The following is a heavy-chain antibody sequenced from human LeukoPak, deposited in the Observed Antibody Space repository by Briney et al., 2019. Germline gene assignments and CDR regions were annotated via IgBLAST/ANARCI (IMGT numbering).Heavy chain of an antibody. J-gene: IGHJ4*02. CDR2: ITSKSDYI. CDR3: TSPDYDDDSGGY. V-gene: IGHV3-21*01. CDR1: GFTFSSFK. Sequence: GESLRLSCAASGFTFSSFKMNWVRQAPGKGLEWVSSITSKSDYIYYADSVKGRFTISRDDAGNALYLQMNSLRVEDTAVYYCTSPDYDDDSGGYWGQGTLVTVSS. D-gene: IGHD4-17*01.